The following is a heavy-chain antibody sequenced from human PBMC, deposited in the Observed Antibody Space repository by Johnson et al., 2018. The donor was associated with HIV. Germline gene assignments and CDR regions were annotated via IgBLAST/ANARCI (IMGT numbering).Heavy chain of an antibody. V-gene: IGHV3-30*18. CDR1: GFNFSSYG. CDR2: ISYDGSNK. Sequence: QVQLAESGGRVVQPGRSLRLSCAASGFNFSSYGMHWVRQAPGKGLEWVAVISYDGSNKYYADSVKGRFTISRDNSKSTLYVQMNSLRVEDTAVYYCAKSTQATILRESGPYGAFHIWGQGTMVTVSS. CDR3: AKSTQATILRESGPYGAFHI. J-gene: IGHJ3*02. D-gene: IGHD2-2*01.